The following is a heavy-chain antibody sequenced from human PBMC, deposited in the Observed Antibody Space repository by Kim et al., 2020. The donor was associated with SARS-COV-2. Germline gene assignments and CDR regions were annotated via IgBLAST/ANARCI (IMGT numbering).Heavy chain of an antibody. CDR1: GGSISSYY. V-gene: IGHV4-59*01. Sequence: SETLSLTCTVSGGSISSYYWSWIRQPPGKGLEWIGYIYYSGSTNYNPSLKSRVTISVDTSKNQFSLKLSSVTAADTAVYYCARVSYSSSWPYYFDYWGQGTLVTVSS. CDR2: IYYSGST. CDR3: ARVSYSSSWPYYFDY. D-gene: IGHD6-13*01. J-gene: IGHJ4*02.